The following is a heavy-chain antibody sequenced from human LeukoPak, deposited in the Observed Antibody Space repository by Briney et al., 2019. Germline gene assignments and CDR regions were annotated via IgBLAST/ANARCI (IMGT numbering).Heavy chain of an antibody. Sequence: GGSLRLSCAASGFTFSSYWMSWVRQAPGKGLEWVANIKQDGSGKYYVDSVKGRFTISRDNAKNSLYLQMNSLRAEDTAVYYCARAFGIAVAGIWGQGTMVTVSS. CDR2: IKQDGSGK. J-gene: IGHJ3*02. V-gene: IGHV3-7*01. CDR1: GFTFSSYW. D-gene: IGHD6-19*01. CDR3: ARAFGIAVAGI.